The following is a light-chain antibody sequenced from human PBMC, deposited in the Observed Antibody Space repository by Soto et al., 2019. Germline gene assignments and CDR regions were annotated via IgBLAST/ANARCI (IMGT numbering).Light chain of an antibody. CDR3: QQYKSYPLT. Sequence: DIQMTQSPSTLSSSVGDRFTITFCASQGISNYLVWYQQKPGKAPNLLIHTASTLQSGVPSRFSGSGSGTEFTLTISSLQPDDFATYYCQQYKSYPLTFGGGTKV. CDR2: TAS. J-gene: IGKJ4*01. CDR1: QGISNY. V-gene: IGKV1-9*01.